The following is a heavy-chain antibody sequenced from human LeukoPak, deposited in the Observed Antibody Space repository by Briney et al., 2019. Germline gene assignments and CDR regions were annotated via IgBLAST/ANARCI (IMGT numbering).Heavy chain of an antibody. CDR1: GGTFSSYA. J-gene: IGHJ6*04. CDR2: IIPIFGTA. V-gene: IGHV1-69*01. CDR3: ARTGFDGSGSYYMDYYYGMDV. D-gene: IGHD3-10*01. Sequence: VASVKVSCKASGGTFSSYAISWVRQAPGQGLEWMGGIIPIFGTANYAQKFQGRVTITADESTCTAYMELSSLRSEDTAVYYCARTGFDGSGSYYMDYYYGMDVWGKGATVTVSS.